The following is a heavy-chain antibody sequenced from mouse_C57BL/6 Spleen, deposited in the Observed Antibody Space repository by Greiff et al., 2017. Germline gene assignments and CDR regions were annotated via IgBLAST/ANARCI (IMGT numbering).Heavy chain of an antibody. CDR2: IYPGDGDT. J-gene: IGHJ3*01. CDR1: GYAFSSSW. Sequence: VKLQESGPELVKPGASVKISCKASGYAFSSSWMNWVKQRPGKGLEWIGRIYPGDGDTNYNGKFKGKATLTADKSSSTAYMQLSSLTSEDSAVYFCARRDDYDEGAWFAYWGQGTLVTVSA. CDR3: ARRDDYDEGAWFAY. V-gene: IGHV1-82*01. D-gene: IGHD2-4*01.